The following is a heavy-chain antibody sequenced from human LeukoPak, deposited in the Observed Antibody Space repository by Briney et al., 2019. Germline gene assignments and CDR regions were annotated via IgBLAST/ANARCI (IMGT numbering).Heavy chain of an antibody. Sequence: GGSLRLSCAASGFTVSSYVMSWVRQAPGNGLEWVSAISGSGVIPYYADSVKGRFTISRDNSKNTLDLHLNSLRAEDTAMFYCAKVDITGTIPRAFDIWGQGTMVTVSS. D-gene: IGHD1/OR15-1a*01. V-gene: IGHV3-23*01. J-gene: IGHJ3*02. CDR2: ISGSGVIP. CDR1: GFTVSSYV. CDR3: AKVDITGTIPRAFDI.